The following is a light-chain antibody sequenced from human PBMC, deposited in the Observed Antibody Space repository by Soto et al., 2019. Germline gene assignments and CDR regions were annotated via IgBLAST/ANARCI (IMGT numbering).Light chain of an antibody. CDR3: QQYNSYPLT. Sequence: DIQMTQSPSTLSASVGASVTITCRASQSISSWLAWYQQKPGKAPKLLIYKASSLESGVPSRFSGSGSGTEFTLTISSLQPDDFATYYCQQYNSYPLTVGGGTKVDIK. V-gene: IGKV1-5*03. J-gene: IGKJ4*01. CDR1: QSISSW. CDR2: KAS.